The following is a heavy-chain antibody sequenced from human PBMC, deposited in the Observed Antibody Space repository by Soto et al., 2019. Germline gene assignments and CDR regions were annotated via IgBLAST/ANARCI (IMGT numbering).Heavy chain of an antibody. J-gene: IGHJ4*02. CDR3: ARRYAGNFDY. CDR1: GGSISNYY. CDR2: IFYSGST. D-gene: IGHD2-8*01. Sequence: QVQLQESGPGLVKPSETLSLTCTVSGGSISNYYWSWIRQPPGKGLEWIGYIFYSGSTNYNPSLMRRVTISVDTSKNQFSLKLSSVTAADTAVYYCARRYAGNFDYWGQGTLVTVSS. V-gene: IGHV4-59*01.